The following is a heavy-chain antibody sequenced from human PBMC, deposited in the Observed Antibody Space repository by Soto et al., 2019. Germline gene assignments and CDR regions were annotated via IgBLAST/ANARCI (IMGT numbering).Heavy chain of an antibody. CDR3: ATRTGPYYYAMNV. CDR1: GFTIRSNY. J-gene: IGHJ6*02. D-gene: IGHD4-17*01. Sequence: GSLILSCAASGFTIRSNYMTWVRQAPGKGLEWVSIINSAGSTYYADSVKGRFTLSRDTSKNTLYLQINTLRAEDTAVYYCATRTGPYYYAMNVWGQGTTVTVS. V-gene: IGHV3-53*01. CDR2: INSAGST.